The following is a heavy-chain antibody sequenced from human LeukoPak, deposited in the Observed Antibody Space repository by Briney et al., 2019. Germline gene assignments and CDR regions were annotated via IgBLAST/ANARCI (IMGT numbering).Heavy chain of an antibody. CDR1: GFTFSTYG. J-gene: IGHJ6*03. Sequence: PGGSLRLSCAASGFTFSTYGMHWVRQAPGKGLEWVAFIRYDGINKYYADSVKGRFTISRDNPKNTLYVQMNSLRPEDTAVYHCAKDRDYGDYPSAYYYYMDVWGKGTTVTVSS. D-gene: IGHD4-17*01. V-gene: IGHV3-30*02. CDR2: IRYDGINK. CDR3: AKDRDYGDYPSAYYYYMDV.